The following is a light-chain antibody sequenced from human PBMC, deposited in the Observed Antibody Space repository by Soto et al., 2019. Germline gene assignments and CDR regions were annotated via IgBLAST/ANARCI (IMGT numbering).Light chain of an antibody. J-gene: IGKJ2*01. Sequence: EIVMTQSPATLSVSPGERATLSCRASQSVDRNLAWYQQKPGQAPRFLIYGASTRAAGIPARFSGSGSGTEFTLTISSLHSEDFAVYYCHQYHNWYTFGQGTKLEIK. CDR2: GAS. CDR3: HQYHNWYT. V-gene: IGKV3-15*01. CDR1: QSVDRN.